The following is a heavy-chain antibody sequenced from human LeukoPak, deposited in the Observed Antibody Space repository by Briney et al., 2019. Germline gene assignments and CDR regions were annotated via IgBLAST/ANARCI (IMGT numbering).Heavy chain of an antibody. J-gene: IGHJ1*01. V-gene: IGHV3-7*01. CDR2: IRQDGSEK. CDR3: MRQNRAYFFGH. D-gene: IGHD3-3*01. Sequence: GGSLRLSCAASGFTFSIYWMTWGRQAPGKGLEWVANIRQDGSEKNYVDSVKGRFTISRDNAKNSLYLQMNSLRVEDTAVYFCMRQNRAYFFGHWGQGTLVTVSS. CDR1: GFTFSIYW.